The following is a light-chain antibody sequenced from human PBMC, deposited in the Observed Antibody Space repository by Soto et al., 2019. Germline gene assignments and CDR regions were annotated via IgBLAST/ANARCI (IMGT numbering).Light chain of an antibody. Sequence: DIQMTQSPSSLSASVGDRVTITCRASQSFSSYLNWYQQKPGKAPKLLIYAASTLQSGVPSRFSGGGSGTDFTLTISSLQPEDFATYYCQQSFRTPPTFGQGTKLEIK. V-gene: IGKV1-39*01. CDR1: QSFSSY. J-gene: IGKJ2*01. CDR2: AAS. CDR3: QQSFRTPPT.